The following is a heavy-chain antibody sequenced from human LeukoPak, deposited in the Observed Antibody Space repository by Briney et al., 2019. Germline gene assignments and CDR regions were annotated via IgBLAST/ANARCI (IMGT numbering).Heavy chain of an antibody. CDR3: ARAQGYSNAFDI. CDR1: GFTFSTYD. Sequence: GGSLRLSCAASGFTFSTYDMNWVRQAPGKGLEWVSSISSAGSYIYSADSVKGRFTISRDNARNSLYLQMSRLRAEDTAVYYCARAQGYSNAFDIWGQVTMVTVSS. J-gene: IGHJ3*02. V-gene: IGHV3-21*01. CDR2: ISSAGSYI. D-gene: IGHD5-18*01.